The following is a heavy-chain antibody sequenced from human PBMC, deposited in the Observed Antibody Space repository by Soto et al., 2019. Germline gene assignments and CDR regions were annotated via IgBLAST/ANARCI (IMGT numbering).Heavy chain of an antibody. CDR3: ARDGAHHSGYPYGMDV. CDR2: INSDGSST. CDR1: GFTFSSYA. V-gene: IGHV3-74*01. Sequence: PVGSLRLSCAASGFTFSSYAMHWVRQAPGKGLVWVSRINSDGSSTSYAGSVKGRFTISRDNAKNTLYLQMNSLRAEDTAVYYCARDGAHHSGYPYGMDVWGQGATVTV. J-gene: IGHJ6*02. D-gene: IGHD5-12*01.